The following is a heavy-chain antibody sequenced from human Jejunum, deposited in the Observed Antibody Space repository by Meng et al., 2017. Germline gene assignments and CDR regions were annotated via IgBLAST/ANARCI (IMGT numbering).Heavy chain of an antibody. J-gene: IGHJ5*02. CDR1: GYTFTTYL. CDR2: ISPSSDYT. V-gene: IGHV1-46*01. CDR3: TREAPGTYWFDP. Sequence: VRSGAEVQMPGASVNVSCKASGYTFTTYLIHWVRQSPGQGLEYMGIISPSSDYTKYAQKFKGRVTMTRDMSTSTVYMELSSLRSEDTAVYYCTREAPGTYWFDPWGQGTLVTVSS.